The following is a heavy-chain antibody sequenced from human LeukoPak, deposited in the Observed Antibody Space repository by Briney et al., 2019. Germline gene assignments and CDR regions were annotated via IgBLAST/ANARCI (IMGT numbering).Heavy chain of an antibody. D-gene: IGHD3-16*02. Sequence: SETLSLTCTVSGVSISGYYWSWIRQPAGKGLEWIGRIYTTGSTNYNPSLKSRVTISVDTSKNQFSLKLSSVTAADTAVYYCVAFGGVIVTPYYYYYMDVWGKGTTVTVSS. CDR3: VAFGGVIVTPYYYYYMDV. V-gene: IGHV4-4*07. CDR1: GVSISGYY. J-gene: IGHJ6*03. CDR2: IYTTGST.